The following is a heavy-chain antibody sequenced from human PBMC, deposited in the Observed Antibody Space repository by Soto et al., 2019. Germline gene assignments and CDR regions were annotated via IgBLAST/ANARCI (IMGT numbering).Heavy chain of an antibody. J-gene: IGHJ4*02. CDR2: ISSSSSYT. D-gene: IGHD6-13*01. CDR1: GFTFSDYY. V-gene: IGHV3-11*06. CDR3: ARGGYSSSWNDPAFDY. Sequence: GGSLRLSCAASGFTFSDYYMSWIRQAPGKGLEWVSYISSSSSYTNYADSVKGRFTISRDNAKNSLYLQMNSLRAEDTAVYYCARGGYSSSWNDPAFDYWGQGTLVTVYS.